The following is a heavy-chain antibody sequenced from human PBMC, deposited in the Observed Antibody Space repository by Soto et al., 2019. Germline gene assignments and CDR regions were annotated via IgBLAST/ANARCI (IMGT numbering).Heavy chain of an antibody. J-gene: IGHJ5*02. D-gene: IGHD6-19*01. CDR3: ARGYSSGWWWFDP. Sequence: SVKVSCKASGGTFSSYSISWVRQAPGQGLEWMGGIIPIFGTANYAQKFQGRVTITADESTSTAYMELSSLRSEDTAVYYCARGYSSGWWWFDPWGQGTLVPVSS. CDR1: GGTFSSYS. V-gene: IGHV1-69*13. CDR2: IIPIFGTA.